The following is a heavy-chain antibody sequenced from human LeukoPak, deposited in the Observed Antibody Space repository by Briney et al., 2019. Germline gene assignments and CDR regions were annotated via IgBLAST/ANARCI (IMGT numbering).Heavy chain of an antibody. J-gene: IGHJ5*02. V-gene: IGHV3-7*03. D-gene: IGHD5-12*01. CDR3: ARLSGKWLPEP. CDR1: GFTFSSSW. Sequence: GGSLRLSCAASGFTFSSSWMSWVRQAPGKGLEWVANIKQDGSEKYYVDSVEGRFTISRDNAKNSLSLQMNSLRAEDTAVYYCARLSGKWLPEPWGQGTLVTVSS. CDR2: IKQDGSEK.